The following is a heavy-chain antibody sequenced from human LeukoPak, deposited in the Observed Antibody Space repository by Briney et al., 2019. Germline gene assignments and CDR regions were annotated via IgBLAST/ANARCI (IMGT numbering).Heavy chain of an antibody. CDR3: ARDVARSGSHPFDY. CDR2: ISSSSSYI. V-gene: IGHV3-21*01. CDR1: GLTFSSYS. J-gene: IGHJ4*02. Sequence: GGSLRLSCAASGLTFSSYSMNWVRQAPGKGLEWVSSISSSSSYIYYADSVKGRFTISRDNAKNSLYLQMNSLRAEDTAVYYCARDVARSGSHPFDYWGQGTLVTVSS. D-gene: IGHD1-26*01.